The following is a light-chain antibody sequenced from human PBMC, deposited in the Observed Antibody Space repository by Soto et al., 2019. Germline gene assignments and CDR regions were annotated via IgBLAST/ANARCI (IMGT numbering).Light chain of an antibody. J-gene: IGKJ1*01. Sequence: EIVMTQSPATLSLSPGERATLSCRASQSVSSYLAWYHQKPGQAPRLLIYDASTRATGIPARFSGSVSGTEFTLTISSLHSEDSAVYSCQQYNKWLPEWTFGQGTKVDIK. CDR1: QSVSSY. CDR3: QQYNKWLPEWT. V-gene: IGKV3-15*01. CDR2: DAS.